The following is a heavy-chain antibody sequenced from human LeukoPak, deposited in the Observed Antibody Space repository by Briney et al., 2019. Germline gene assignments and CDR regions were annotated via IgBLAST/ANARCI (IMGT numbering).Heavy chain of an antibody. Sequence: PGGSLRLSCAASGFTFSSYGMHWVCQARGKGLEWVAVISYDGSNKYYADSVKGRFTISRDNSKNTLYLQMNSLRAEDTAVYYCAKVGPQWLVRVYFDYWGQGTLVTVSS. D-gene: IGHD6-19*01. CDR2: ISYDGSNK. J-gene: IGHJ4*02. CDR1: GFTFSSYG. V-gene: IGHV3-30*18. CDR3: AKVGPQWLVRVYFDY.